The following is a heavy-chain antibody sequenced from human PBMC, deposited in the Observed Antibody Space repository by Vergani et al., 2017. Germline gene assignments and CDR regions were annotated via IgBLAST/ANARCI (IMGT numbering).Heavy chain of an antibody. CDR1: GFTFSSYA. D-gene: IGHD2-15*01. CDR3: AKSSYGYCSGGSCWAAKDV. Sequence: VQLLESGGGLVQPGGSLRLSCAASGFTFSSYAMSWVRQAPGKGLEWVAVISYDGSNKYYADSVKGRFTISRDNSKNTLYLQMNSLRAEDTAVYYCAKSSYGYCSGGSCWAAKDVWGKGTTVTVSS. V-gene: IGHV3-30*18. CDR2: ISYDGSNK. J-gene: IGHJ6*04.